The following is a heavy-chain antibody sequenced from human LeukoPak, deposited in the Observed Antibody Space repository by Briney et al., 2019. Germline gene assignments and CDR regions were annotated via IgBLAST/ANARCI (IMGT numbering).Heavy chain of an antibody. CDR2: ISGSGGST. CDR1: GFTFSSYA. V-gene: IGHV3-23*01. J-gene: IGHJ4*02. D-gene: IGHD3-9*01. Sequence: GGSLRLSCAASGFTFSSYAMSWVRQAPGKGLEWVSAISGSGGSTYYADSVKGRFTISRGNSKNTLYLQMNSLRAEDTAVYYCARLRYFDWLLQTMYYFDYWGQGTLVTVSS. CDR3: ARLRYFDWLLQTMYYFDY.